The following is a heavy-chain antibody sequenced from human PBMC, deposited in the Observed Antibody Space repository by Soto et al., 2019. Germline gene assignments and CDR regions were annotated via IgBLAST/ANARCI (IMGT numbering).Heavy chain of an antibody. V-gene: IGHV3-15*01. D-gene: IGHD3-22*01. Sequence: GGSLRLSCAASGFTFSNAWMSWVRQAPGKGLEWVGRIKSKTDGGTTDYAAPVKGRFTISRDDSKNTLYLQMNSLKTEDTAVYYCTTFRVYYDSSGYYGYYYGMDGWGQGTTVTVAS. CDR3: TTFRVYYDSSGYYGYYYGMDG. J-gene: IGHJ6*02. CDR2: IKSKTDGGTT. CDR1: GFTFSNAW.